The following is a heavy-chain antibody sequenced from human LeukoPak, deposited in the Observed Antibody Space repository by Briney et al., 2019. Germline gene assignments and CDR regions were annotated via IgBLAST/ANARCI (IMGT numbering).Heavy chain of an antibody. D-gene: IGHD4-17*01. V-gene: IGHV4-39*01. Sequence: SETLSLTCTVSGGSISSSSYYWGWIRQPPGKGLEWIGGIYYSGSTYYNPSLKSRVTISVDTSKNQFSLKLSSVTAADTAVYYCARQTTVTTLYYYYGMDVWGQGTTVTVSS. CDR3: ARQTTVTTLYYYYGMDV. J-gene: IGHJ6*02. CDR2: IYYSGST. CDR1: GGSISSSSYY.